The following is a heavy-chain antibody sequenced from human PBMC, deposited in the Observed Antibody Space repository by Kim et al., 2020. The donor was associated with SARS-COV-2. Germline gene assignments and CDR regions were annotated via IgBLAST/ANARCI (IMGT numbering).Heavy chain of an antibody. V-gene: IGHV3-74*01. CDR2: ISSDGSSK. J-gene: IGHJ1*01. CDR1: GFTLSSYW. Sequence: GGSLRLSCAASGFTLSSYWMHWVRQAPGKGLVWVSRISSDGSSKTYADSVKGRFTISRDNARNALYLEMNSLRAEDTAVYYCARDPDLGGKSFFQDWGQGTLVTVSS. CDR3: ARDPDLGGKSFFQD. D-gene: IGHD2-15*01.